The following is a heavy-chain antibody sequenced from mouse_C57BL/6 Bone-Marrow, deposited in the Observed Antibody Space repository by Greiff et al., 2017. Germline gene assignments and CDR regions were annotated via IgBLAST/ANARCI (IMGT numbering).Heavy chain of an antibody. CDR1: GYTFTSYG. J-gene: IGHJ3*01. V-gene: IGHV1-81*01. D-gene: IGHD3-1*01. CDR3: ARRGASFPWFAY. CDR2: IYPRSGNT. Sequence: VQLQQSGAELARPGASVTLSCKASGYTFTSYGISWVKQRTGQGLEWIGEIYPRSGNTYYNEKFKGKATLTADKSSSTAYMELRSLTSAVSAVYCCARRGASFPWFAYWGQGTLVTVSA.